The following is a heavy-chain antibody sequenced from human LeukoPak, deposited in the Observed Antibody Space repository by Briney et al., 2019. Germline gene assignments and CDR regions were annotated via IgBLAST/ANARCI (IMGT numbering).Heavy chain of an antibody. D-gene: IGHD3-10*01. Sequence: GGSLRLPCGASGLTFSSYSMHWVRQAPGKGLEWVAVIAYDGSNKYHADSVKGRFTISRDNSKHTLYLQMNSLRAEDTEVYYCARDLYITMVRGVIPHDAFDIWGQGTMVTVSS. J-gene: IGHJ3*02. CDR1: GLTFSSYS. CDR3: ARDLYITMVRGVIPHDAFDI. CDR2: IAYDGSNK. V-gene: IGHV3-30*04.